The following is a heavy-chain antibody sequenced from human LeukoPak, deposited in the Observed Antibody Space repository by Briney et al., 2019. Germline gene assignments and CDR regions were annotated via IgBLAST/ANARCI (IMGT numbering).Heavy chain of an antibody. CDR1: GSTFSSYW. CDR2: IKQDGSEK. Sequence: GGSLRLSRAASGSTFSSYWMSWVRQAPGKGLEWVANIKQDGSEKYYVDSVKGRFTISRDNAKNSLYLQMNSLRAEDTAVYYCARVRAVAGKGWFDPWGQGTLVTVSS. V-gene: IGHV3-7*03. J-gene: IGHJ5*02. D-gene: IGHD6-19*01. CDR3: ARVRAVAGKGWFDP.